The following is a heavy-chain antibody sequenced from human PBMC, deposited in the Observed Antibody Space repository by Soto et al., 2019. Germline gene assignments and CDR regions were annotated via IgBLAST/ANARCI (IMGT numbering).Heavy chain of an antibody. CDR1: GSSISSYY. CDR2: IYTSGSS. J-gene: IGHJ4*02. D-gene: IGHD2-2*01. Sequence: QVQLQASGPGLLKPSETLSLTCTVCGSSISSYYWCWIRQPAGKGLEWIGRIYTSGSSNYNPSLKSRLSMSGETPKNHSSLKLSSVTTTVTAVNYCARAWSSNRCYDVCDYWGQGTRVTVSS. V-gene: IGHV4-4*07. CDR3: ARAWSSNRCYDVCDY.